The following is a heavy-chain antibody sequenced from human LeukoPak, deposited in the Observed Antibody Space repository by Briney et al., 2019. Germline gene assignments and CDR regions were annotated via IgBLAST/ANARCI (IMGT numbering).Heavy chain of an antibody. J-gene: IGHJ4*02. Sequence: GGSLRLSCAASGFTFSYYWMYWVRQAPGKGLEWVSYISGSSSFTKYADSVKGRFTISRDNAKNSLYLQMSSLRAEDTAVYYCARWFGSGSYYGYWGQGTLVTVSS. D-gene: IGHD3-10*01. CDR1: GFTFSYYW. CDR2: ISGSSSFT. CDR3: ARWFGSGSYYGY. V-gene: IGHV3-11*03.